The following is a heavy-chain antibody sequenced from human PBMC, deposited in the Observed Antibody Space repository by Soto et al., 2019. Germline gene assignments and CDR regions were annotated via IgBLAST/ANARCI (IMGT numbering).Heavy chain of an antibody. J-gene: IGHJ6*02. D-gene: IGHD1-26*01. CDR2: INPNSGGT. V-gene: IGHV1-2*04. CDR3: ARSLPRLLAVLGV. Sequence: ASVKVSCKASGYTFTGYYMHWVRQAPGQGLEWMGWINPNSGGTNYAQKFQGWVTMTRDTSISTAYMELSRLRSDDTAVYYCARSLPRLLAVLGVRAQGTTVTVSS. CDR1: GYTFTGYY.